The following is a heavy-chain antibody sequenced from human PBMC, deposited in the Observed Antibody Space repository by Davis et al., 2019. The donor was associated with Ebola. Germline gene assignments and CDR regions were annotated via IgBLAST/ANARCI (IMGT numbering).Heavy chain of an antibody. CDR2: IYSGGST. Sequence: GESLKISCAASGFTFSSYAMSWVRQAPGKGLEWVSVIYSGGSTYYADSVKGRFTISRDNSKNTLYLQMNSLRPEDTAVYYCARDQERDDFWSGYYDDWGQGTLVVVSA. D-gene: IGHD3-3*01. CDR3: ARDQERDDFWSGYYDD. J-gene: IGHJ4*02. V-gene: IGHV3-66*01. CDR1: GFTFSSYA.